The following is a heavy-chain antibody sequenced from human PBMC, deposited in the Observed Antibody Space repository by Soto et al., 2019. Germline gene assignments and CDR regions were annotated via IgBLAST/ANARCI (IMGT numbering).Heavy chain of an antibody. V-gene: IGHV3-33*06. J-gene: IGHJ5*02. CDR2: IWPDGDIE. D-gene: IGHD6-25*01. CDR3: AKVGMVAATQMGWFDA. Sequence: QVQLVESGGGVVQPGRSLRLSCIASGFTFYNYGMHWVRQAPGKGLEWVAAIWPDGDIEHYPDSVKGRFTISRDNCRNTLYLKINSLRAEDTAMYYCAKVGMVAATQMGWFDAWGQGTLVIVSS. CDR1: GFTFYNYG.